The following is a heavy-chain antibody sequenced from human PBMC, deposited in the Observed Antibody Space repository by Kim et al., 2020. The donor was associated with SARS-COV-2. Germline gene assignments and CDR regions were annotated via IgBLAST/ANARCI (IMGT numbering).Heavy chain of an antibody. CDR3: ARDRGLRKFDY. Sequence: GGSLRLSCAASGFTFSSYEMNWVRQAPGKGLEWVSYISSSGSTIYYADSVEGRFTISRDNAKNSLYLQMNSLRAEDTAVYYCARDRGLRKFDYWGQGTLVTVSS. CDR1: GFTFSSYE. J-gene: IGHJ4*02. CDR2: ISSSGSTI. V-gene: IGHV3-48*03. D-gene: IGHD4-17*01.